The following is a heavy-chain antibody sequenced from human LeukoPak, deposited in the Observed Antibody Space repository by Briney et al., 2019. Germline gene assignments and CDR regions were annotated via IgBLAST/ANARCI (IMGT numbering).Heavy chain of an antibody. J-gene: IGHJ4*02. V-gene: IGHV3-23*01. Sequence: GGSLRLSCAASGFTFSSYAMSWVRQAPGKGLEWVSAISGSGSSTYYADSVKGRFTISRDNSKNTLYLQMNSLRAEDMAVYYCAIGVVITTAFDNWGQGTLVTVSS. CDR1: GFTFSSYA. D-gene: IGHD3-22*01. CDR2: ISGSGSST. CDR3: AIGVVITTAFDN.